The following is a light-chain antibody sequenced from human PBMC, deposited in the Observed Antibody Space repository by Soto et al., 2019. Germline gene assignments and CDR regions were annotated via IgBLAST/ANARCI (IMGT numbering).Light chain of an antibody. V-gene: IGLV2-23*02. Sequence: QSALTQPASVSASPEQSITIPCTGTSSTFASYNLVSWYQQHPGKDPKLIISEVSKRPSGVSTRFSASKSGNTASLTISGLQAEDEADYYCGSYAGGGSGLCVVGSGTKVTVL. CDR2: EVS. CDR1: SSTFASYNL. CDR3: GSYAGGGSGLCV. J-gene: IGLJ1*01.